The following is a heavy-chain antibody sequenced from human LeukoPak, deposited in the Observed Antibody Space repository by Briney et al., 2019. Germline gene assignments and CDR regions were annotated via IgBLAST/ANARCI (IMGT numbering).Heavy chain of an antibody. CDR2: IYYSGST. J-gene: IGHJ4*02. Sequence: PSETLSLTCTVSGGSISSYYWSWIRQPPGKGLEWIGYIYYSGSTNYNPSLKSRVTISVDTSRNQFSLKLSSVTAADTAVYYCARHAGLKGFDYWGQGTLVTVSS. V-gene: IGHV4-59*08. CDR1: GGSISSYY. CDR3: ARHAGLKGFDY.